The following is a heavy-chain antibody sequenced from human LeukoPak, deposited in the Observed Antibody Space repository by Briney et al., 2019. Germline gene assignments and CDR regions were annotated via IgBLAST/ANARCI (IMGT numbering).Heavy chain of an antibody. D-gene: IGHD6-19*01. J-gene: IGHJ3*02. CDR3: ARGARLARGAFDI. Sequence: SETLSLTCTVSGGSMSSYYWRWLRQPPGKGREWIGYIYYSGSTNYNPPLKSRVTISVDTSKNQFSLKLSSVTAADTAVYYCARGARLARGAFDIWGQGTMVTVSS. V-gene: IGHV4-59*01. CDR2: IYYSGST. CDR1: GGSMSSYY.